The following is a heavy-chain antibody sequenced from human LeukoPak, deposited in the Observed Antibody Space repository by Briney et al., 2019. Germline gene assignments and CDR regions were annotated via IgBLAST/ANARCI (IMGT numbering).Heavy chain of an antibody. V-gene: IGHV1-24*01. D-gene: IGHD4-23*01. Sequence: GASVNVSCKVSGYTLTELSMHWVRQAPGKGLEWMGGFDPEDGETIYAQKFQGRVTMTEDTSTDTAYMELSSLRSDDTAVYYCARGAVTVATGGAFDIWGQGTMVTVSS. CDR3: ARGAVTVATGGAFDI. CDR2: FDPEDGET. CDR1: GYTLTELS. J-gene: IGHJ3*02.